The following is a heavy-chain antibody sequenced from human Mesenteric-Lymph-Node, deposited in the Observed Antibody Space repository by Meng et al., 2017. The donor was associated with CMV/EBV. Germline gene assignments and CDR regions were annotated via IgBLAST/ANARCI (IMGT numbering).Heavy chain of an antibody. CDR2: INAGNGNT. CDR1: GYTVTSYA. D-gene: IGHD3-22*01. J-gene: IGHJ4*02. CDR3: ARMGYYYASSGYF. V-gene: IGHV1-3*01. Sequence: ASGYTVTSYAMHWVSQYPGQRLELMGWINAGNGNTKYSQKFQGRVTITRDTSASTAYMELSSLRSEDTAVYYCARMGYYYASSGYFWGQGTLVTVSS.